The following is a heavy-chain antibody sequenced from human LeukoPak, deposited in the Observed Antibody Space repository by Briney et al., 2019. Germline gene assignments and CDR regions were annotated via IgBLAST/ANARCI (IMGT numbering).Heavy chain of an antibody. Sequence: GGSLRLSCAASGFTFSTHGMHWVRQAPGKGLEWVALISYDGSKTYYADSVKGRFTISRDNSKNTLYLQMNSLRAEDTAVYYCARDFGFSPSSGYSFDYWGQGTLVTVSS. J-gene: IGHJ4*02. V-gene: IGHV3-30*03. CDR1: GFTFSTHG. CDR2: ISYDGSKT. D-gene: IGHD3-22*01. CDR3: ARDFGFSPSSGYSFDY.